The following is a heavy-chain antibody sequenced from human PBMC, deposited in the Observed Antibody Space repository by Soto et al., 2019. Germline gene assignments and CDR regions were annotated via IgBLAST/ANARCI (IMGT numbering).Heavy chain of an antibody. CDR3: AKGKVAYDNSGLQYFYYFPMNV. Sequence: GGSLSLSCAASEFTFSSYAMNWVRQAPGKGLEWVLVISGGGGTTYYADSVKGRFRISRDNSKNTLYLQMNSLRVEDTAVYYCAKGKVAYDNSGLQYFYYFPMNVWGQGTTVTVSS. V-gene: IGHV3-23*01. J-gene: IGHJ6*02. CDR1: EFTFSSYA. D-gene: IGHD3-22*01. CDR2: ISGGGGTT.